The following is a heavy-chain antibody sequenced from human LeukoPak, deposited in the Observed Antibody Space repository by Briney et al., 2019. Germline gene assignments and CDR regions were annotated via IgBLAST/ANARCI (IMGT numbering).Heavy chain of an antibody. Sequence: EASVKVSCKASGYTFTSYAMNWVRQAPGQGLEWMGWINTNTGNPMYAQGFTGRFVFSLDTSVSTAYLQISSLKAEDTAVYYCARGRGASGDGYTYYYYYMDVWGKGTTVTVSS. CDR2: INTNTGNP. CDR3: ARGRGASGDGYTYYYYYMDV. V-gene: IGHV7-4-1*02. D-gene: IGHD5-24*01. J-gene: IGHJ6*03. CDR1: GYTFTSYA.